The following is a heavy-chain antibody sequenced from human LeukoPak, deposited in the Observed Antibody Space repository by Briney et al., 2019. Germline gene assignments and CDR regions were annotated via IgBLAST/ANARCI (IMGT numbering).Heavy chain of an antibody. CDR3: ARHPALWLGEPLDY. D-gene: IGHD3-10*01. Sequence: PSETLSLTCTVSGGSISSSSYYWGWIRQPPGKGLEWIGSIYYSGSTYYNPSLKSRVTISVDTSKNQFSLKLSSVTAADTAVYYCARHPALWLGEPLDYWGQGTLVTVSS. CDR1: GGSISSSSYY. CDR2: IYYSGST. J-gene: IGHJ4*02. V-gene: IGHV4-39*01.